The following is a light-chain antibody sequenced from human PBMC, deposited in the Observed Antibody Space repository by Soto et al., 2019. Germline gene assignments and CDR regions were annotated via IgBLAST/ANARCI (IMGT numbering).Light chain of an antibody. CDR1: SSDVGGYDF. CDR2: EVS. J-gene: IGLJ1*01. CDR3: SSYAGSNNYV. V-gene: IGLV2-8*01. Sequence: QSALTQPRSASGSPGQTVTISSTGTSSDVGGYDFVSWYQQHPGKAPKLMIHEVSKRPSGVPDRFSGSKSGNTASLTVSGLQAEYEADYYCSSYAGSNNYVFGTGTKVTVL.